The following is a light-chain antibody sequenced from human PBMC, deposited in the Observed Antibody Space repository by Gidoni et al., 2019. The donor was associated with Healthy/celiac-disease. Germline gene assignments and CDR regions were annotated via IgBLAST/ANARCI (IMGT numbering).Light chain of an antibody. J-gene: IGLJ2*01. CDR2: QDS. CDR3: QAWDSSTVV. V-gene: IGLV3-1*01. CDR1: KLGDKY. Sequence: SYELTQPPPVSVSPAQTASITCSGDKLGDKYACWYQQKPGQSPVLVIYQDSKRPSGIPERFSGSNSGNTATLTISGTQAMDEADYYCQAWDSSTVVFGGGTKLTVL.